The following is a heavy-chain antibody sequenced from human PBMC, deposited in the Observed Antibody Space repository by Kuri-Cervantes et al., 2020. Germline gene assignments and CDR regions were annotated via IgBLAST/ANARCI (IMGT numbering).Heavy chain of an antibody. CDR1: GFTFSSYA. J-gene: IGHJ5*02. Sequence: GGSLRLSCAASGFTFSSYAMHWVRQAPGKGLEWVAVISYDGSNKYYADSVKGRFTISRDNSKNTLYLQMNSLRAEDTAVYYCARSRGDGWFDPWGQGTLVTVSS. CDR3: ARSRGDGWFDP. V-gene: IGHV3-30-3*01. CDR2: ISYDGSNK. D-gene: IGHD4-17*01.